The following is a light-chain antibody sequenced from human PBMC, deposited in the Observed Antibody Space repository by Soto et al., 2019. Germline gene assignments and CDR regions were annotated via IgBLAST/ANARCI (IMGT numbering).Light chain of an antibody. CDR3: QQYNSYSSWT. V-gene: IGKV1-5*01. Sequence: DIQMTQSPSTLSASVGDRVTITRRASQNINFYLAWYQQKPGKAPQILLFDVSRLARGVPLRFSGSGSGTEFTLTISSLQPDDFATYYCQQYNSYSSWTFGLGTKVDIK. CDR1: QNINFY. CDR2: DVS. J-gene: IGKJ1*01.